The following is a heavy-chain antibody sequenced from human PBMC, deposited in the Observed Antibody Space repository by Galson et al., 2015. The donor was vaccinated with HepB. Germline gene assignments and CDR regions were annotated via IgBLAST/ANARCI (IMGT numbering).Heavy chain of an antibody. CDR2: ISSSSSYI. V-gene: IGHV3-21*01. Sequence: SLRLSCAASGFTFSSYSMNWVRQAPGKGLEWVSSISSSSSYIYYADSVKGRFTISRDNAKNSLYLQMNSLRAEDTAVYYCARDGITMIWEGDYGMDVWGQGTTVTVSS. CDR3: ARDGITMIWEGDYGMDV. CDR1: GFTFSSYS. J-gene: IGHJ6*02. D-gene: IGHD3-22*01.